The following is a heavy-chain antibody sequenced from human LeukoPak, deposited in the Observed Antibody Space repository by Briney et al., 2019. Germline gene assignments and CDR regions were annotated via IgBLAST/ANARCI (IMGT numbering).Heavy chain of an antibody. D-gene: IGHD6-19*01. CDR1: GGSISSSY. CDR3: ARARIAVTNDFDY. J-gene: IGHJ4*02. CDR2: IYYSGST. V-gene: IGHV4-59*01. Sequence: SETLSLTCTVSGGSISSSYWSWIRQPPGKGLEWIGYIYYSGSTDHNPSLKSRVTISVDTPKNQFSLKLSSVTAADTAVYYCARARIAVTNDFDYWGQGTLVTVSS.